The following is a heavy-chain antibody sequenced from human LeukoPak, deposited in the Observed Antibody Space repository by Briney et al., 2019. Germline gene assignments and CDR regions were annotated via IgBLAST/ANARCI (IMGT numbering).Heavy chain of an antibody. CDR3: ARHAGSYYTYNFDY. D-gene: IGHD3-22*01. J-gene: IGHJ4*02. V-gene: IGHV4-39*01. CDR2: IYYSGST. Sequence: SETLSLTCTVSGGSTRSSSYYWGWIRQPPGKGLEWIGGIYYSGSTNYKPSLRSRVTISVDTSKNQFSPKLSSVTAADTAVYYCARHAGSYYTYNFDYWGQGTLVTVSS. CDR1: GGSTRSSSYY.